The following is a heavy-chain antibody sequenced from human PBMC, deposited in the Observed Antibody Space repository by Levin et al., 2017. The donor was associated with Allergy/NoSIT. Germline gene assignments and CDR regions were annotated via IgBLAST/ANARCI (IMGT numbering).Heavy chain of an antibody. V-gene: IGHV3-74*01. Sequence: GGSLRLSCAASGFTFSNYWMHWVRQAPGKGLVWVSRINSDGSSTTYADSVKGRFTISRDNAKNTLFLQMNRLRDEDTAVNYCARLASRSTSCYTCAFDIWGQGTMVTVSS. CDR2: INSDGSST. CDR3: ARLASRSTSCYTCAFDI. J-gene: IGHJ3*02. CDR1: GFTFSNYW. D-gene: IGHD2-2*02.